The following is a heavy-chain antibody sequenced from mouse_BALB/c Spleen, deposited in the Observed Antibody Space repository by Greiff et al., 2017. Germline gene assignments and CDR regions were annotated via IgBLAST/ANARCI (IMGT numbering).Heavy chain of an antibody. D-gene: IGHD2-4*01. CDR3: ASFYDYGYAMDY. V-gene: IGHV5-6*01. CDR1: GFTFSSYG. J-gene: IGHJ4*01. CDR2: ISSGGSYT. Sequence: EVQVVESGGDLVKPGGSLKLSCAASGFTFSSYGMSWVRQTPDKRLEWVATISSGGSYTYYPDSVKGQFTISRDNAKNTLYLQMSSLKSEDTAMYYCASFYDYGYAMDYWGQGTSVTVSS.